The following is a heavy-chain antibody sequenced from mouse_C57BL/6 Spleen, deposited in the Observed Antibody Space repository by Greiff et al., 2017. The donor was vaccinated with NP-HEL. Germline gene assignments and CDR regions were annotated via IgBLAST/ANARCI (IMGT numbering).Heavy chain of an antibody. J-gene: IGHJ4*01. Sequence: VKLQESGAELVKPGASVKISCKASGYAFSSYWMNWVKQRPGKGLEWIGQIYPGDGDTNYNGKFKGKATLTADKSSSTAYMQLSSLTSEDSAVYFCARNYGKGAMDYWGQGTSVTVSS. CDR2: IYPGDGDT. CDR1: GYAFSSYW. D-gene: IGHD1-1*02. CDR3: ARNYGKGAMDY. V-gene: IGHV1-80*01.